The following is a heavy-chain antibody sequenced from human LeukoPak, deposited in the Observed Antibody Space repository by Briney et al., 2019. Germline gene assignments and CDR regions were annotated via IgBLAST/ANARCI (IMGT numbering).Heavy chain of an antibody. V-gene: IGHV1-18*01. Sequence: ASVKVSCKASGYTFTSYGISWVRQAPGQGLEWMGWISAYNGNTNYAQKLQGRVTMTTDTSTSTAYMELRSLRSDDTAVYYCARDLDTMIVVVNGDYWGQGTLVTVSS. CDR3: ARDLDTMIVVVNGDY. CDR2: ISAYNGNT. CDR1: GYTFTSYG. J-gene: IGHJ4*02. D-gene: IGHD3-22*01.